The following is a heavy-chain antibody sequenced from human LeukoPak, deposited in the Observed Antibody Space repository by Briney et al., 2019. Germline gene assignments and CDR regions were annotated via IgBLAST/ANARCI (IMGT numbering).Heavy chain of an antibody. CDR3: ARIDTGGADC. D-gene: IGHD2-8*02. J-gene: IGHJ4*02. Sequence: ASVKVSCKASGGTFSSYAISWVRQAPGQGLEWMGGIIPIFGTANYAQKFQGRVTITADESTSTAYMELSSLRSEDTAVYYCARIDTGGADCWGQGTMVTVSS. CDR2: IIPIFGTA. CDR1: GGTFSSYA. V-gene: IGHV1-69*13.